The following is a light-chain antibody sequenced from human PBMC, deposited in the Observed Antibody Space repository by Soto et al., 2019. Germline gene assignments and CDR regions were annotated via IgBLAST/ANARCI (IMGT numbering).Light chain of an antibody. Sequence: QSALTQPASVSGSPGQSITISCTGTSSDIGGYHLVSWYQHQSGKAPKLIIYKVSQWPSGVSDRFSASKSGNTASLTISGLQAEDEADYYCCSYAGSNWGYVFETGTKLTVL. CDR2: KVS. J-gene: IGLJ1*01. V-gene: IGLV2-23*02. CDR1: SSDIGGYHL. CDR3: CSYAGSNWGYV.